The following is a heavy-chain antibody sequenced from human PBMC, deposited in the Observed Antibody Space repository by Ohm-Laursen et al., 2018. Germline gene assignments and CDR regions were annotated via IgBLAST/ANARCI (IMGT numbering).Heavy chain of an antibody. D-gene: IGHD3-16*02. CDR1: GFTFSSYG. CDR2: IWYDGSNK. CDR3: ASQYYDYVWGSYRPAVGMDV. V-gene: IGHV3-33*01. J-gene: IGHJ6*02. Sequence: RSLRLSCSASGFTFSSYGMHWVRQAPGKGLEWVAVIWYDGSNKYYADSVKGRFTISRDNSKNTLYLQMNSLRAEDKAVYYCASQYYDYVWGSYRPAVGMDVWGQGTTVTVSS.